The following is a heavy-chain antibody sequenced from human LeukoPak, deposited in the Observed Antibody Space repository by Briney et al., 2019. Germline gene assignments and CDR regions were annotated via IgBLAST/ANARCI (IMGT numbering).Heavy chain of an antibody. V-gene: IGHV3-9*01. CDR3: AKEGRSSSIDY. CDR1: GFTFDDYA. Sequence: GGSLRLSCAASGFTFDDYAMHWVRQAPGKGLEWVSGISWNSGSIGYADSVKGRFTISRDNAKNSLYLQMNSLRAEDTALYYCAKEGRSSSIDYWGQGTLVTVSS. J-gene: IGHJ4*02. CDR2: ISWNSGSI. D-gene: IGHD6-6*01.